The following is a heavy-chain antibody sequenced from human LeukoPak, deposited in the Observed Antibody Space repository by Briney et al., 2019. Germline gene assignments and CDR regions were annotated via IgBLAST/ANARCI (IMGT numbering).Heavy chain of an antibody. Sequence: GGSLRLSCAASGFTFSSYSMNWVRQAPGKGLEWVSTISGNGRSTYYGDSVKGRFTISRDNSKNTLSLQMNSLRAEDTAVYYCAKEYYVLLVYALGGSFDYWGRGTLVTVSS. D-gene: IGHD2-8*02. CDR1: GFTFSSYS. J-gene: IGHJ4*02. V-gene: IGHV3-23*01. CDR2: ISGNGRST. CDR3: AKEYYVLLVYALGGSFDY.